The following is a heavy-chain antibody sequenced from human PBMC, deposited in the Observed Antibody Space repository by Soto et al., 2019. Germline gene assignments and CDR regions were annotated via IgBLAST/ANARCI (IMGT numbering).Heavy chain of an antibody. V-gene: IGHV4-4*02. D-gene: IGHD2-2*01. CDR1: GVSISAAQW. CDR3: ATRSPVAPY. Sequence: QVHLQESGPGLVKPSGTLSLTCTVSGVSISAAQWWTWVRQPPGKGLEWIGEIFHNGDTNYKPSLKSRLTLSLSKSNNQFSLVLNSVTTAGTAMYYCATRSPVAPYWGQGTMVIVSS. J-gene: IGHJ4*02. CDR2: IFHNGDT.